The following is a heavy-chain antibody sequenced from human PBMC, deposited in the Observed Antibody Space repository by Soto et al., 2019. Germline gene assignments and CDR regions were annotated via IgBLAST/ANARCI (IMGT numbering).Heavy chain of an antibody. CDR1: GFTFSSYD. Sequence: GGSLRLSCAASGFTFSSYDMHWVRQATGKGLEWVSAIGTAGDTYYPGSVKGRFTISRENAKNSLYLQMNSLRAGDTAVFYCARCPYGSGSPIAPYYFDYWGQGTLVTVSS. D-gene: IGHD3-10*01. J-gene: IGHJ4*02. V-gene: IGHV3-13*01. CDR3: ARCPYGSGSPIAPYYFDY. CDR2: IGTAGDT.